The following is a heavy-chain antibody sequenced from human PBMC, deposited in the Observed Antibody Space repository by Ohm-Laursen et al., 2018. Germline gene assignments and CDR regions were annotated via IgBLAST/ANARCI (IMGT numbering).Heavy chain of an antibody. J-gene: IGHJ5*02. CDR3: ARGGGWFDP. CDR2: IKQDGSEK. Sequence: SLRLSCAASGFTFGSSWMHWVRQAPGKGLEWVATIKQDGSEKYYVDSVKGRFTISRDNAKSSLYLQMNSLRAEDTAVYYCARGGGWFDPWGQGTLVTVSS. CDR1: GFTFGSSW. V-gene: IGHV3-7*01. D-gene: IGHD4-23*01.